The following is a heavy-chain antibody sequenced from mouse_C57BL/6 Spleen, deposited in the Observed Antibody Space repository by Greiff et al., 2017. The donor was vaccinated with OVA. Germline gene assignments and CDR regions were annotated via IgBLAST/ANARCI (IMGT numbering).Heavy chain of an antibody. Sequence: VQLQQSGPELVKPGASVKISCKASGYTFTDYYINWVKQRPGQGLEWIGWIFPGSGSTYYNEKFKGKATLTVDKSSSTAYMLLSSLTSEDSAVYFCARDYGSSYGNFDYWGQGTTLTVSS. V-gene: IGHV1-75*01. CDR1: GYTFTDYY. CDR2: IFPGSGST. J-gene: IGHJ2*01. CDR3: ARDYGSSYGNFDY. D-gene: IGHD1-1*01.